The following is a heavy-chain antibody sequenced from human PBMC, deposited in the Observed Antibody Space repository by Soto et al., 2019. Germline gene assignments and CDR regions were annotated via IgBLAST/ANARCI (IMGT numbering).Heavy chain of an antibody. CDR3: ASWAMATIFFDY. D-gene: IGHD5-12*01. V-gene: IGHV4-34*09. CDR1: GGSCSGNY. Sequence: SETLSLTWGVVGGSCSGNYWSWIRQPPGKGREWIGEINHSGSTNYNPSLKSRVTISVDTSKNQFSLKLSSVTAADTAVYYCASWAMATIFFDYLGQGTLVTVSS. CDR2: INHSGST. J-gene: IGHJ4*02.